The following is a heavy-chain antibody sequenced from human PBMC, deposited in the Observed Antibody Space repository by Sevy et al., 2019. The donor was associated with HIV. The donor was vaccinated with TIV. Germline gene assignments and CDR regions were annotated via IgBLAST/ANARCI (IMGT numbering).Heavy chain of an antibody. V-gene: IGHV4-31*03. Sequence: SETLSLTCTVSGGSISSGGYYWSWIRQHPGKGLEWIGYIYYSGSTYYNPSLKSRVTISVDTSKNQFSLKLSSVTAADTAVYYCARNQVLLDMIVVYRSNQSHAFDIWGQGTMVTVSS. CDR3: ARNQVLLDMIVVYRSNQSHAFDI. J-gene: IGHJ3*02. D-gene: IGHD3-22*01. CDR2: IYYSGST. CDR1: GGSISSGGYY.